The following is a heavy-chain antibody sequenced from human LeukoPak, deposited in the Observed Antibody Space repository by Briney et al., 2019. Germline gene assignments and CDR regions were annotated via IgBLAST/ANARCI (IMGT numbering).Heavy chain of an antibody. J-gene: IGHJ4*02. V-gene: IGHV1-18*01. Sequence: GASVKVSCKASGYTFTSYGISWVRQAPGQGLEWMGWISAYNGNTNYAQKLQGRVTMTADKSTSTAYMELSSLRSEDTAVYYCARYQQLVRNYYFDYWGQGTLVTVSS. CDR3: ARYQQLVRNYYFDY. CDR1: GYTFTSYG. CDR2: ISAYNGNT. D-gene: IGHD6-13*01.